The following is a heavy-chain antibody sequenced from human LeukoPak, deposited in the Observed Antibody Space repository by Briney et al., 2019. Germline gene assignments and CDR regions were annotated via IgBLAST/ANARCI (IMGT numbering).Heavy chain of an antibody. V-gene: IGHV4-59*04. D-gene: IGHD3-16*01. CDR3: AKGRSYGTDYDAFDI. Sequence: PSETLSLTCTVSGGSISSYYWSWIRQPPGKGLEWIGSIYHSGISYYNPSLRSRVTISADMSKNQFSLKLSSVTAADTAVYYCAKGRSYGTDYDAFDIWGQGTMVTVSS. J-gene: IGHJ3*02. CDR1: GGSISSYY. CDR2: IYHSGIS.